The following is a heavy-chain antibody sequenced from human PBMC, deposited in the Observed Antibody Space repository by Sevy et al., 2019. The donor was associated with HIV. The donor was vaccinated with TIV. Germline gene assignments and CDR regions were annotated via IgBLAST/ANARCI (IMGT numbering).Heavy chain of an antibody. Sequence: ASVKVSCKASGYSFTNYDINWVRQAPGQGLEWMGWMNPQSGNTGFKQKFQGRVTVTSNNYISTVYMELSGLKSDDTAVYYWARGAIAGVFWIDPWGQGTLVTVSS. D-gene: IGHD2-8*01. CDR1: GYSFTNYD. V-gene: IGHV1-8*01. CDR3: ARGAIAGVFWIDP. CDR2: MNPQSGNT. J-gene: IGHJ5*02.